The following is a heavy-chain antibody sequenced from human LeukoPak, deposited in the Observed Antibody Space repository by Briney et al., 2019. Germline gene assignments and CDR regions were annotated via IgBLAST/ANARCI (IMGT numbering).Heavy chain of an antibody. CDR1: GYSFTNYW. J-gene: IGHJ4*02. CDR3: AASIVRTPHEYYFNY. Sequence: GESLKISCKTSGYSFTNYWIGWVRQMPGRGLEWMGINYPGDSETTYSPSFQGQVTISADKSVSTAYLQWNSLKASDTAMFYCAASIVRTPHEYYFNYWGQGTLVAVSS. D-gene: IGHD2-8*01. V-gene: IGHV5-51*01. CDR2: NYPGDSET.